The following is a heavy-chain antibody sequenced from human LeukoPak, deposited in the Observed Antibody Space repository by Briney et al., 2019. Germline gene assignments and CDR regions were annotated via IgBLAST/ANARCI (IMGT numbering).Heavy chain of an antibody. CDR2: YDPEDGET. J-gene: IGHJ3*02. CDR3: AIPPGSHAHTESHNDAFDI. CDR1: GYTLTELS. Sequence: GASVKVSCKVSGYTLTELSMHWVRQAPGKGLEWRGGYDPEDGETIYAQKFQGRVTMTEDTSTDTAYMELSSLRSEDTAVYYCAIPPGSHAHTESHNDAFDIWGQGTMVTVSS. D-gene: IGHD3-16*01. V-gene: IGHV1-24*01.